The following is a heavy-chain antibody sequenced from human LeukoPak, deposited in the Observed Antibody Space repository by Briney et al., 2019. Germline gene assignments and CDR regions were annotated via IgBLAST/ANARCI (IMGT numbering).Heavy chain of an antibody. CDR2: IYHSGST. CDR1: GYSISSGYY. V-gene: IGHV4-38-2*02. CDR3: ASRRALLEWY. Sequence: SETLSLTCTVSGYSISSGYYWGWIRQPPGKGLEWIGSIYHSGSTYYNPSLKSRVTISVDTSKNQFSLKLSSVTAADTAVYYCASRRALLEWYWGQGTLVTVSS. J-gene: IGHJ4*02. D-gene: IGHD3-3*01.